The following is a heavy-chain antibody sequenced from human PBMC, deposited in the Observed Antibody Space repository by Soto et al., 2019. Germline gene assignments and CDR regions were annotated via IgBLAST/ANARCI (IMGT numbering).Heavy chain of an antibody. V-gene: IGHV4-59*01. Sequence: QVQLQESGPGLGKPSETLSLTCTVSGGSISSYYWSWIRQPPGKGLAWIGSIHYRGSTNYNPSLKSGVTISVDTSKNQFSLKLSSVTAADTAVYYCARATYSSGWYVRNNWFDPWGQGTLVTVSS. D-gene: IGHD6-19*01. CDR3: ARATYSSGWYVRNNWFDP. CDR2: IHYRGST. CDR1: GGSISSYY. J-gene: IGHJ5*02.